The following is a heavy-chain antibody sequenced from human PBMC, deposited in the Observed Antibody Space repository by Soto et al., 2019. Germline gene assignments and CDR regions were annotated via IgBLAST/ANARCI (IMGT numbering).Heavy chain of an antibody. CDR1: GFTFSSYD. D-gene: IGHD6-19*01. CDR2: IGTAGDT. J-gene: IGHJ3*02. CDR3: ARGAYRQWLPVPDAFDI. V-gene: IGHV3-13*01. Sequence: HPGGSLRLSCAASGFTFSSYDMHWVRQATGKGLEWVSAIGTAGDTYYPGSVKGRFTISRENAKNSLYLQMNSLRAGDTAVYYCARGAYRQWLPVPDAFDIWGQGTMVTVSS.